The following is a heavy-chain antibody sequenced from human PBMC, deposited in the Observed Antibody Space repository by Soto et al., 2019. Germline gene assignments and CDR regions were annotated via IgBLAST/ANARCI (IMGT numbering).Heavy chain of an antibody. Sequence: QVQLQESGPGLVKPSETLSLTCTVSGGSISSYYWTWIRQPPGKGLEWIGFMYNSGSTHYNPSLKSRVTISLDTSKNQVSLNLRSVTAADTAVYYCASMGYHYGSGSYPLDYWGQGPLVTVSS. J-gene: IGHJ4*02. CDR3: ASMGYHYGSGSYPLDY. D-gene: IGHD3-10*01. CDR1: GGSISSYY. V-gene: IGHV4-59*08. CDR2: MYNSGST.